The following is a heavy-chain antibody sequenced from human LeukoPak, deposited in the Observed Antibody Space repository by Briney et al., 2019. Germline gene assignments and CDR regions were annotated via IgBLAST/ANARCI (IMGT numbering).Heavy chain of an antibody. CDR2: IRSKAYGGTT. J-gene: IGHJ5*02. CDR3: TRTWDSSGYANWFDP. Sequence: SGGSLRLSCTASGFTFGDYAMSWFRQAPGKGLEWVGFIRSKAYGGTTEYAASVRGRFTVSRDDSKSIAYLQMNSLKTDDTAFYYCTRTWDSSGYANWFDPWGQGTLVTVSS. D-gene: IGHD3-22*01. V-gene: IGHV3-49*03. CDR1: GFTFGDYA.